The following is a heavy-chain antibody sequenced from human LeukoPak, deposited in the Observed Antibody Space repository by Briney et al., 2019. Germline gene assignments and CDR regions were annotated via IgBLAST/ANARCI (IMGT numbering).Heavy chain of an antibody. CDR1: GGSISSTSHY. CDR2: IYYNGNT. J-gene: IGHJ4*02. V-gene: IGHV4-39*01. CDR3: ARLGYSVSWTDC. D-gene: IGHD5/OR15-5a*01. Sequence: SVTLSLTCTVSGGSISSTSHYWGWIRQPPGKGLEWIGSIYYNGNTYYNPSLKSRVTISVDTSKNQFSLRLSSVTAADMAVYFCARLGYSVSWTDCWGQGTLVTVSS.